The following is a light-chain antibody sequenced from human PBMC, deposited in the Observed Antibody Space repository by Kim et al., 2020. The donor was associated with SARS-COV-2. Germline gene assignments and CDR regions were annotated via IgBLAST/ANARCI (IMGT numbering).Light chain of an antibody. J-gene: IGKJ2*01. CDR1: QSVISRD. CDR2: AAS. V-gene: IGKV3-20*01. Sequence: EIVLTQSPGTLSLSPGERVTLSCRASQSVISRDLTWYQQKPGQATRLLIDAASSRATGISDRISGSGSVTDFTHSNSRLAPEDVAVYYCQHYSDSPPLYALGEGTRLEI. CDR3: QHYSDSPPLYA.